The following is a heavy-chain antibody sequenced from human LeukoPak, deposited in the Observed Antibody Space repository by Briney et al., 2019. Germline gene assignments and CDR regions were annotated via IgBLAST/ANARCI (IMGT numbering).Heavy chain of an antibody. CDR3: ARPGRFGYDAFDI. V-gene: IGHV4-30-2*01. D-gene: IGHD3-10*01. CDR2: IYHSGST. CDR1: GGSISSGGDS. Sequence: SETLSLTCAVSGGSISSGGDSWSWIRQPPGKGLEWIGYIYHSGSTYYNPSLKSRVTISLDTSKNQFSLKLSSVTAADTAVYYCARPGRFGYDAFDIWGQGTMVTVSS. J-gene: IGHJ3*02.